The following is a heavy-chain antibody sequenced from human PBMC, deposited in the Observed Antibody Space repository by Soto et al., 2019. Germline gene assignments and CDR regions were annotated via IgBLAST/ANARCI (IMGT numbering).Heavy chain of an antibody. V-gene: IGHV4-59*08. J-gene: IGHJ6*02. Sequence: SETLSLTCTVSCAYIRNYYWSWIRQPPGKGLEWIGYIYHSGITSYNPSLKSRVTISVDTSENQVSLKLTFVTAADTAVYYCARQKDPYYYGMDVWGQGSTVT. CDR3: ARQKDPYYYGMDV. CDR2: IYHSGIT. CDR1: CAYIRNYY.